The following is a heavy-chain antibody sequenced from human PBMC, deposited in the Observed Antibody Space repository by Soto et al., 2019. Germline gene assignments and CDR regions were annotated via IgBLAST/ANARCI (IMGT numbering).Heavy chain of an antibody. D-gene: IGHD3-9*01. CDR1: GYTFTSYA. J-gene: IGHJ6*02. CDR2: INAGNGNT. CDR3: ARVLRYFDWLSDYGMDV. V-gene: IGHV1-3*01. Sequence: ASVKVSCKASGYTFTSYAMHWVRQAPGQRLEWMGWINAGNGNTKYSQKFQGRVTITRDTSASTAYMELSSLRSEDTAAYYCARVLRYFDWLSDYGMDVWGQGTTVTVSS.